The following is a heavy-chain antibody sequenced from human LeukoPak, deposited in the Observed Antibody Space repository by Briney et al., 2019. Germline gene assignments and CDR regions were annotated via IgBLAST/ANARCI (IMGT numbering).Heavy chain of an antibody. Sequence: SETLSLTCSVSGGSINSDCWSWIRQPPGKGLEWIGYIYNNGSTNCNPSLKSRVTISVDTSKNQFSLRLSSVTAADTAVYYCARDQNIRYCSGGICDYYYYGMDVWGQGTTVTVSS. CDR3: ARDQNIRYCSGGICDYYYYGMDV. CDR2: IYNNGST. D-gene: IGHD2-15*01. CDR1: GGSINSDC. J-gene: IGHJ6*02. V-gene: IGHV4-59*01.